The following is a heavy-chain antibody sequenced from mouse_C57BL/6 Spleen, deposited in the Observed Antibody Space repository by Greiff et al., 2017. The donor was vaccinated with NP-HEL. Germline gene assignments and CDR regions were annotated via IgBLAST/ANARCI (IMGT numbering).Heavy chain of an antibody. D-gene: IGHD5-1*01. V-gene: IGHV14-4*01. Sequence: EVQLQQSGAELVRPGASVKLSCTASGFNIKDDYMHWVKQRPEQGLEWIGWIDPENGDTAYASKFQGKATITADTSSNTAYLQLSSLTSEDTAVYYCTTKRGSTPFAYWGQGTLVTVSA. CDR1: GFNIKDDY. CDR2: IDPENGDT. CDR3: TTKRGSTPFAY. J-gene: IGHJ3*01.